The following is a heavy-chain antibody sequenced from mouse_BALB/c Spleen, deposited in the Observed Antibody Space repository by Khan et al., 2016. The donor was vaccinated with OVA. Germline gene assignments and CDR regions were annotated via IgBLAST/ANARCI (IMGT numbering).Heavy chain of an antibody. CDR1: GYTFTDYV. CDR2: IYPGSDST. CDR3: ARAEWDVFAY. Sequence: QVRLQQSGPELVKPGASVKMSCKASGYTFTDYVMNWVKQRNGQGLEWIGQIYPGSDSTYYNEKFKGKATLTADRYSSTAYMQLSNLTSEDSAGYFGARAEWDVFAYWGQGTLVTVSA. D-gene: IGHD4-1*01. J-gene: IGHJ3*01. V-gene: IGHV1-77*01.